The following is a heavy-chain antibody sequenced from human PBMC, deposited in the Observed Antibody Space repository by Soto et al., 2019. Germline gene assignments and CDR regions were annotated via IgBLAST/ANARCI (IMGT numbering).Heavy chain of an antibody. CDR2: IYYSGST. CDR3: ARVESQYQLLFDY. Sequence: SETLSLTCTVSGGSISSYYWSWIRQPPGKGLEWIGYIYYSGSTNYNPSLKSRVTISVDTSKNQFSLKLSSVTAADTAVYYCARVESQYQLLFDYWGQGTLVTVSS. J-gene: IGHJ4*02. CDR1: GGSISSYY. D-gene: IGHD2-2*01. V-gene: IGHV4-59*01.